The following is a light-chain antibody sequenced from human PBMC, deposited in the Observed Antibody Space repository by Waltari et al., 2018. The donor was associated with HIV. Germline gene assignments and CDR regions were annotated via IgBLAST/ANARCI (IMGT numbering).Light chain of an antibody. CDR1: NSTIGNNY. V-gene: IGLV1-51*01. CDR2: DNN. Sequence: QSVLTQPPSVSAAPGQKVTISCSGSNSTIGNNYVSWYQQLPGTAPTLLIYDNNKRPSGIPDRFSGSKSDTSATLGITGLQTGDEADYYCGSWDSSLSGVVFGGGTKLTVL. J-gene: IGLJ2*01. CDR3: GSWDSSLSGVV.